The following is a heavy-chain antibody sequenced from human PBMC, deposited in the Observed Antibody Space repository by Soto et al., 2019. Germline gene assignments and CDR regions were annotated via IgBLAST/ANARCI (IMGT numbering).Heavy chain of an antibody. V-gene: IGHV4-30-4*01. D-gene: IGHD2-15*01. CDR1: GDSISTVDYF. CDR3: ARGRYCLTGRCFPNWFDS. Sequence: QVHLLESGPGLVKPSQTLSLPCSVSGDSISTVDYFWAWIRQPPGQALEYIGYIYKSTTTYYNPSFAGRVAISLDTSKSQFSLSVTSVTAADTAVYFCARGRYCLTGRCFPNWFDSWGQGTLVTVSS. CDR2: IYKSTTT. J-gene: IGHJ5*01.